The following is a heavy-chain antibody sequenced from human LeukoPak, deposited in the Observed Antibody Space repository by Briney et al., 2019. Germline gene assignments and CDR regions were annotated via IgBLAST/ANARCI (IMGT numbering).Heavy chain of an antibody. J-gene: IGHJ4*02. CDR1: GFTFSSYA. Sequence: GESLRLSCAASGFTFSSYAMHWVRQAPGKGLEWVAVISYDGSNKYYADSVKGRFTISRDNSKNTLYLQMNSLRAEDTAVYYCARVDSSGYYTHWGQGTLVTVSS. V-gene: IGHV3-30-3*01. D-gene: IGHD3-22*01. CDR3: ARVDSSGYYTH. CDR2: ISYDGSNK.